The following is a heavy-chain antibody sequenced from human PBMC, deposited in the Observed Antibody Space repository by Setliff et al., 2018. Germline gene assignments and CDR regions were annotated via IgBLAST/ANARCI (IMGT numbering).Heavy chain of an antibody. CDR1: GFTFSNAW. V-gene: IGHV3-15*01. CDR3: TTATYYDILTEALFDY. J-gene: IGHJ4*02. CDR2: IKSKTDGGTT. Sequence: GESLKISCAASGFTFSNAWMSWVRQAPGKGLEWVGRIKSKTDGGTTDYAAPVKGRFTISRDDSKNTLYLQMNSLKTEDTAEYYCTTATYYDILTEALFDYWGQGTLVTVSS. D-gene: IGHD3-9*01.